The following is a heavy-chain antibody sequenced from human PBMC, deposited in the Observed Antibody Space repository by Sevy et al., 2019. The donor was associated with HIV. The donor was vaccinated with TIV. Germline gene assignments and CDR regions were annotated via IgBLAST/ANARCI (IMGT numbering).Heavy chain of an antibody. Sequence: SETLSLTCTVSGGSISNSNYYWGWIRQPPGKGLEWIGSIYYSGSTYYHPSLKSRVTISVDTSKNQFSLKLSSVTAADTAVYYCARQGGFGLGDAFDIWGQGTMVTVSS. D-gene: IGHD3-16*01. CDR3: ARQGGFGLGDAFDI. CDR2: IYYSGST. J-gene: IGHJ3*02. CDR1: GGSISNSNYY. V-gene: IGHV4-39*01.